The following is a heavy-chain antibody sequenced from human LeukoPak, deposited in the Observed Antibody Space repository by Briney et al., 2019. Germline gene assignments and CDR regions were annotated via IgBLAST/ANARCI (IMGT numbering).Heavy chain of an antibody. J-gene: IGHJ4*02. V-gene: IGHV4-39*07. CDR1: GGSISSSSYY. CDR3: ARGLMGAT. CDR2: IYYSGST. Sequence: PSETLSLTCTVSGGSISSSSYYWGWIRQPRGKGLEWIGSIYYSGSTYYNPSLKSRVTISVDTSKNQFSLKLSSVTAADTAVYYCARGLMGATWGQGTLVTVSS. D-gene: IGHD1-26*01.